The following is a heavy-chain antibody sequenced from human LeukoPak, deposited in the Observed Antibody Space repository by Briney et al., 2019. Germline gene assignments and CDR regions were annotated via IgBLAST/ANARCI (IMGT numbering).Heavy chain of an antibody. J-gene: IGHJ5*02. Sequence: SGTLSLTCAVSGGSLSPSNWRSWVRPPPGKGLEWIGEIYHSGSTNYNPSLKSRVTISVDKSKNQFSLKLNSVTAADTAVYYCSSYPHYDFLAGYFEGFDPWGQGTLVTVSS. CDR1: GGSLSPSNW. CDR3: SSYPHYDFLAGYFEGFDP. CDR2: IYHSGST. V-gene: IGHV4-4*02. D-gene: IGHD3-9*01.